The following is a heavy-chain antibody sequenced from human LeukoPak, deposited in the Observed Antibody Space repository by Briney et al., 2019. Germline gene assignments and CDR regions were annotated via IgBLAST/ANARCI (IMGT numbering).Heavy chain of an antibody. CDR2: INHSGST. V-gene: IGHV4-39*07. J-gene: IGHJ4*02. Sequence: PSETLSLTCIVSGGSTSGGNYYWGWIRQPPGKGLEWIGEINHSGSTNYNPSLKSRVTISVDTSKNQFSLKLSSVTAADTAVYYCARALPRYSGYRYYFDYWGQGTLVTVSS. CDR3: ARALPRYSGYRYYFDY. CDR1: GGSTSGGNYY. D-gene: IGHD5-12*01.